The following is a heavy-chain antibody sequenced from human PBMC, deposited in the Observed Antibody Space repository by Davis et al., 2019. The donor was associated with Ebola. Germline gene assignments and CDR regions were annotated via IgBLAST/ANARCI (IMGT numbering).Heavy chain of an antibody. V-gene: IGHV4-61*01. CDR1: GGSVSSGSYY. CDR3: ASVSSSSSLVFDY. J-gene: IGHJ4*02. CDR2: IYYSGST. D-gene: IGHD6-6*01. Sequence: MPSETLSLTCTVSGGSVSSGSYYWSWIRQPPGKGLEWIGYIYYSGSTNYNPSLKSRVTISVDTSKNQFSLKLSSVTAADTAVYYCASVSSSSSLVFDYWGQGTLVTVSS.